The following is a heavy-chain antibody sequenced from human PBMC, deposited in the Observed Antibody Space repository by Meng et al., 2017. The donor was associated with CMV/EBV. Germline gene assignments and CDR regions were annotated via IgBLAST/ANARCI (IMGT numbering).Heavy chain of an antibody. CDR3: SKNGGWLIEH. J-gene: IGHJ1*01. D-gene: IGHD3-16*01. Sequence: GGSLRLSCVASGFTSRTYWMSWVRQAPGKGLEWAANMNQDGSHKYYVDSVKGRFTISADNAKNSLYLQMNSLRAEDTAVYYCSKNGGWLIEHWGQGTMVTVSS. CDR2: MNQDGSHK. V-gene: IGHV3-7*01. CDR1: GFTSRTYW.